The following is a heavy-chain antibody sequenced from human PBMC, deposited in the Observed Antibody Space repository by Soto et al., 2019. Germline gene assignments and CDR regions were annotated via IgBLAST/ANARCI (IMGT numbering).Heavy chain of an antibody. D-gene: IGHD2-15*01. CDR3: ARPVAATGGGNWFDP. Sequence: PSETLSLTCTVSGGSISSSSYYWGWIRQPPGKGLEWIGSIYYSGSTYYNPSLKSRVTISVDTSKNQFSLKLSSVTAADTAVYYCARPVAATGGGNWFDPWGQGTLVTVSS. J-gene: IGHJ5*02. V-gene: IGHV4-39*01. CDR1: GGSISSSSYY. CDR2: IYYSGST.